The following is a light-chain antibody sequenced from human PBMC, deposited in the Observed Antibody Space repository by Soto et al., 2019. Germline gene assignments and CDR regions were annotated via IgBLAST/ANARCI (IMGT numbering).Light chain of an antibody. CDR3: SSYTSSSTL. CDR2: AVT. V-gene: IGLV2-14*01. CDR1: SSDVGGYNY. Sequence: LTQPASVSGSPGQSITISCTGTSSDVGGYNYVSWYQQHPGKAPKLMIYAVTDRPSGVSSRFTGSKSGNTASLTISGLQAEDEADYYCSSYTSSSTLFGTGTKVTVL. J-gene: IGLJ1*01.